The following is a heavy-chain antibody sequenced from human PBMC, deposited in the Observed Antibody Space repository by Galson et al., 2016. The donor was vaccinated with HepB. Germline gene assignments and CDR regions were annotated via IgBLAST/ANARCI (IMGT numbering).Heavy chain of an antibody. J-gene: IGHJ4*02. Sequence: SVKVSCKASGYIFSRYVTHWVRQAPEHSLEWMGWINGGNGNTMYSPKFQGRITITRDTFATTAYLELSSLRLEDTAVYYCARVEEPIAYFADGRSDLDYWGQGTLVTGSS. CDR2: INGGNGNT. CDR1: GYIFSRYV. V-gene: IGHV1-3*01. CDR3: ARVEEPIAYFADGRSDLDY. D-gene: IGHD3-22*01.